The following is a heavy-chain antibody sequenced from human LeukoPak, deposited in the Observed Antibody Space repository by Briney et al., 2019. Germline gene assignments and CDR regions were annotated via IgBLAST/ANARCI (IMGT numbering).Heavy chain of an antibody. Sequence: GGSLRLSCAASGFTFSSYWMSWVRQAPGKGLQWVSALSGSGLSTYYADSVKGRFTISRDNSKNTLYLQMNSLRAEDTAVYYCAKGGKSSSWLFDYWGQGTLVPVSS. J-gene: IGHJ4*02. V-gene: IGHV3-23*01. CDR3: AKGGKSSSWLFDY. D-gene: IGHD6-13*01. CDR1: GFTFSSYW. CDR2: LSGSGLST.